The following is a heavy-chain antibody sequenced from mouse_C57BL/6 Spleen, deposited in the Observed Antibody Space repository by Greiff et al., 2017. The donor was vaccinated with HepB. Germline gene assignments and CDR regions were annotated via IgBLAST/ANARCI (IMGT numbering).Heavy chain of an antibody. CDR2: FYHGGGSI. CDR1: GFTFTEYT. J-gene: IGHJ4*01. CDR3: ARHEGGPYEGYYPYAMDD. V-gene: IGHV1-62-2*01. Sequence: QVQLQQSGAELVKPGASVKLSCKASGFTFTEYTIHWVKQRSGQGLEWIGWFYHGGGSIKYNEKFKDTATLTADKSSSTVYMELSSLTSEDSAVYFGARHEGGPYEGYYPYAMDDWGQGTSVTVSS. D-gene: IGHD2-3*01.